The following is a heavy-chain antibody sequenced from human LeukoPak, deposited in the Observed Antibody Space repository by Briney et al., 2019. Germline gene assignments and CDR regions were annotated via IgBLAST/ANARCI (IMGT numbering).Heavy chain of an antibody. CDR3: ARAITMIVVVSALDAFDI. J-gene: IGHJ3*02. CDR2: IYYSGST. V-gene: IGHV4-39*07. D-gene: IGHD3-22*01. CDR1: GGSISSSSYY. Sequence: PSETLSLTCTVSGGSISSSSYYWGWIRQPPGKGLEWIGSIYYSGSTYYNPSLKSRVTISVDTSKNQFSLKLSSVTAADTAVYYCARAITMIVVVSALDAFDIWGQGTMVTVSS.